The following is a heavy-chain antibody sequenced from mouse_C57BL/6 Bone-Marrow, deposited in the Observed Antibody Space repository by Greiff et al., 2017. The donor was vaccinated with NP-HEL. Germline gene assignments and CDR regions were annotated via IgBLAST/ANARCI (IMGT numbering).Heavy chain of an antibody. CDR3: ARRSSGSSYKAWFAY. D-gene: IGHD1-1*01. CDR1: GFTFSSYG. J-gene: IGHJ3*01. V-gene: IGHV5-6*01. Sequence: EVQVVESGGDLVKPGGSLKLSCAASGFTFSSYGMSWVRQTPDKRLEWVATISSGGSYTYYPDSVKGRFTFSRDNAKNTLYLQMSSLTSEDTAMDYCARRSSGSSYKAWFAYWGQGTLVTVSA. CDR2: ISSGGSYT.